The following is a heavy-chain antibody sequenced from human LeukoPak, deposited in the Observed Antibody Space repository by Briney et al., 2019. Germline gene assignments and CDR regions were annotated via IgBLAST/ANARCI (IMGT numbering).Heavy chain of an antibody. CDR2: IYPGDSDT. CDR1: GYLFTSYW. Sequence: GESLKISCKGSGYLFTSYWIGGGRQMPGKGLEGMGIIYPGDSDTRYSPSFQGQVTISADKSISTAYLQWSSLKASDTAMYYCARRVGAVAGNDAFDIWGQGTMVTVSS. J-gene: IGHJ3*02. V-gene: IGHV5-51*01. CDR3: ARRVGAVAGNDAFDI. D-gene: IGHD6-19*01.